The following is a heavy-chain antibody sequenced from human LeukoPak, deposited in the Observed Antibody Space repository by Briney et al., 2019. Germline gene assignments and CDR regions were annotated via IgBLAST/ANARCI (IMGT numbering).Heavy chain of an antibody. J-gene: IGHJ4*02. V-gene: IGHV3-64*01. CDR2: VNSNGGNT. Sequence: EGSLRLSCAASGFTFSTYALHWVRQAPGKGLEFVSGVNSNGGNTYYANSVKGRFTISRDNSKNTLYLQMGSLRPEDMAVYHCARVILTGYYYDSWGQGTLVTVSS. CDR3: ARVILTGYYYDS. CDR1: GFTFSTYA. D-gene: IGHD3-9*01.